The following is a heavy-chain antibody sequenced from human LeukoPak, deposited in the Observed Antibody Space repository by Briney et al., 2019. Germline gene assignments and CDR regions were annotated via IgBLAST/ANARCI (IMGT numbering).Heavy chain of an antibody. V-gene: IGHV3-23*01. D-gene: IGHD3-22*01. CDR1: GFTFSSYG. CDR2: ISGSGGST. Sequence: PGGSLRLSCAASGFTFSSYGMSWVRQAPGKGLEWVSLISGSGGSTYYADSVKGRFTISRDNSKNTLYLQMNSLRAEDTALYYCARELSPVVKYYFEYWGQGTLVTVSP. J-gene: IGHJ4*02. CDR3: ARELSPVVKYYFEY.